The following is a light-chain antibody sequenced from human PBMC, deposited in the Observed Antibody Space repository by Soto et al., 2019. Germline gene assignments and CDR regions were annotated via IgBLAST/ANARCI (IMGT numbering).Light chain of an antibody. CDR1: SSDVGSYNL. V-gene: IGLV2-23*02. J-gene: IGLJ7*01. CDR3: CSYAGTSTHTV. Sequence: QAVVTQPASVSGSPGQSITISCTGTSSDVGSYNLVSWYQQHPGKAPKLIISEVSKRPSGISDRFSGSKSGSTASLTISGLQAEDEADYYCCSYAGTSTHTVFGGGTQLTVL. CDR2: EVS.